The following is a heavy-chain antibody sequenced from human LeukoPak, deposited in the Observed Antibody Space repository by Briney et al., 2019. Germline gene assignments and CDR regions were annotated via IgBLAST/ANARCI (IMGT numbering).Heavy chain of an antibody. Sequence: GGSLRLSWAASGFTFSSYEMNWVRQAPGKGLEWVSYISSSGRTIYYADSVKGRFTISRDNAENSLYLQMSSLRAEDTAVYYCARHDRWLQFDSWGQGTLVTVSS. J-gene: IGHJ4*02. V-gene: IGHV3-48*03. D-gene: IGHD5-24*01. CDR2: ISSSGRTI. CDR1: GFTFSSYE. CDR3: ARHDRWLQFDS.